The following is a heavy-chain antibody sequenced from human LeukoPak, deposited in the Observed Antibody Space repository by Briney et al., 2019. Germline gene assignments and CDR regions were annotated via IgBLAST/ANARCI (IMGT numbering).Heavy chain of an antibody. CDR1: GFTFSSYA. CDR2: ISYDGSNK. Sequence: GGSLRLSCAASGFTFSSYAMHWVRQAPGKGLEWVAVISYDGSNKYYADSVKGRFTISRDNSKNTLYLQMNSLRAEDTAVYYCATEGILYSNYDYWGQGTLVTVSS. D-gene: IGHD4-11*01. J-gene: IGHJ4*02. V-gene: IGHV3-30-3*01. CDR3: ATEGILYSNYDY.